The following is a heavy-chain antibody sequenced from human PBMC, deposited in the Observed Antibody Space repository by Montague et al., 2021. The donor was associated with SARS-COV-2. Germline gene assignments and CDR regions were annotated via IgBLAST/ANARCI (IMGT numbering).Heavy chain of an antibody. CDR1: GGSISSYY. V-gene: IGHV4-59*01. CDR2: IYNSGST. CDR3: ARGSGWMGNAFDI. J-gene: IGHJ3*02. D-gene: IGHD6-19*01. Sequence: SETLSLTCTVSGGSISSYYWSWIRKPSGKGLEWIGYIYNSGSTNYNPTLKSRVTISVDTSKNQFSAKLSSVTAADTAVYYCARGSGWMGNAFDIWGQGTMVTVSS.